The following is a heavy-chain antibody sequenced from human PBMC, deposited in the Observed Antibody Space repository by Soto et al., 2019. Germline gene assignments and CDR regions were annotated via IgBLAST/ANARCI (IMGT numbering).Heavy chain of an antibody. V-gene: IGHV3-21*01. CDR3: ARDILGYDYVWGSYRYAPQFDY. J-gene: IGHJ4*02. D-gene: IGHD3-16*02. CDR1: GFTFSSYS. CDR2: ISSSSSYI. Sequence: LRLSFAASGFTFSSYSMNWVRQAPGKGLEWVSSISSSSSYIYYADSVKGRFTISRDNAKNSLYLQMNSLRAEDTAVYYCARDILGYDYVWGSYRYAPQFDYWGQGTLVTVSS.